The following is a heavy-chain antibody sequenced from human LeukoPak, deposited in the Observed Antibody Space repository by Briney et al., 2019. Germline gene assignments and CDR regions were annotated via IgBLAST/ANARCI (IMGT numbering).Heavy chain of an antibody. CDR1: GFIFSRYA. CDR3: ARGVAENGNPNYFDP. V-gene: IGHV3-33*01. J-gene: IGHJ5*02. CDR2: VWSDGTRE. D-gene: IGHD6-13*01. Sequence: GGSLRLSCAASGFIFSRYAMHWVRQAPGTGLEWVAVVWSDGTREYYIDSVKGRFTISRDNSKNTLYLQMNSLRAEDTAVYSCARGVAENGNPNYFDPWGRGTLVTVSS.